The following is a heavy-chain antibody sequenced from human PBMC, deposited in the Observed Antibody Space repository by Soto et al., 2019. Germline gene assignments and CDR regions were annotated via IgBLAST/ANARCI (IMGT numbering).Heavy chain of an antibody. D-gene: IGHD3-22*01. V-gene: IGHV4-61*01. CDR2: IYYSGST. CDR1: GDSVSSGSYY. J-gene: IGHJ4*02. Sequence: PSATLSLTCTVSGDSVSSGSYYWSWIRQPPGKGLEWIGYIYYSGSTNYNPSLKSRVTISVDRSKNQFSLKLSSVTAADTAVYYCARDGFNYYDSSGYYRLFDYWGQGTLVTVSS. CDR3: ARDGFNYYDSSGYYRLFDY.